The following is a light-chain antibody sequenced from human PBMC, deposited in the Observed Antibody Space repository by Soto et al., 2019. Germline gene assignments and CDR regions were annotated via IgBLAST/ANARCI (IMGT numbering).Light chain of an antibody. V-gene: IGKV3-20*01. CDR3: QQYGRSPTWT. Sequence: VLTPSPGTLSLSPGERASLSCRASPSVSSSYLSCYQQKPGQATSLLXXGLSSRATGIPERFIGSGSGKDFTLTISRLEPEEFAVYYCQQYGRSPTWTFGQGTKVDIK. CDR1: PSVSSSY. CDR2: GLS. J-gene: IGKJ1*01.